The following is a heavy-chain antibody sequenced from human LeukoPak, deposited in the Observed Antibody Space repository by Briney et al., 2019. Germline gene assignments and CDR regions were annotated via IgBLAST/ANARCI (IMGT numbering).Heavy chain of an antibody. CDR3: ARKYGDSHDAFDI. Sequence: SVSVSCRASGGTFSSYAISWVRQAPGQGREWRVGIIPIFGTANYAQKFQGRVTITADKSTSTAYMELSSLRSEDTAVYYCARKYGDSHDAFDIWGQGTMVSVSS. CDR1: GGTFSSYA. J-gene: IGHJ3*02. V-gene: IGHV1-69*06. CDR2: IIPIFGTA. D-gene: IGHD4-17*01.